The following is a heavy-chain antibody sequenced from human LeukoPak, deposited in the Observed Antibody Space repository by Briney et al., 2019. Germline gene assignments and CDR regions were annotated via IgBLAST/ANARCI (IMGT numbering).Heavy chain of an antibody. D-gene: IGHD3-3*01. CDR2: IYTSGST. CDR1: GGSISSGSYY. Sequence: PSGTLSLTCTVSGGSISSGSYYWSWIRQPAGKGLEWIGRIYTSGSTNYNPSLKSRVTISVDTSKNQFSLKLSSVTAADTAVYYCARGDYLTYYDFWSGPHWFDPWGQGTLVTVSS. V-gene: IGHV4-61*02. J-gene: IGHJ5*02. CDR3: ARGDYLTYYDFWSGPHWFDP.